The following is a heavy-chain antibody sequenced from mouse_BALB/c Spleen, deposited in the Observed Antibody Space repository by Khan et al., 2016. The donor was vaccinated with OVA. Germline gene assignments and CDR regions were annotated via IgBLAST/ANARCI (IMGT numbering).Heavy chain of an antibody. J-gene: IGHJ4*01. CDR1: AYSITSDYA. Sequence: DVQLVVLEPGLVKPSQSLSLTCTVTAYSITSDYAWNWIRQFPGNKLEWMGYISSSGSTNYNPALKSRISITRDTSKNQSFPQLNSVNTEDTATNSCASDGSRCNCAMDYWGQGTSVTVSS. CDR3: ASDGSRCNCAMDY. D-gene: IGHD2-3*01. V-gene: IGHV3-2*02. CDR2: ISSSGST.